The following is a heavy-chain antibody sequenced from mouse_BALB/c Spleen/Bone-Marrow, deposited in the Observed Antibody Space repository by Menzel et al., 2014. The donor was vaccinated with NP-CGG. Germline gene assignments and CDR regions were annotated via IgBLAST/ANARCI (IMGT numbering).Heavy chain of an antibody. J-gene: IGHJ4*01. CDR2: IWGDGST. D-gene: IGHD2-14*01. CDR1: GFSLTGYG. CDR3: ARDRYYRYPYAMDY. Sequence: VQRVESGPGLVAPSQSLSITCTVSGFSLTGYGVNWVRQPPGKGLEWLGMIWGDGSTDYNSALKSRLSISKDNSKSQVFLKMNSLQTDDTARYYCARDRYYRYPYAMDYWGQGTSVTVSS. V-gene: IGHV2-6-7*01.